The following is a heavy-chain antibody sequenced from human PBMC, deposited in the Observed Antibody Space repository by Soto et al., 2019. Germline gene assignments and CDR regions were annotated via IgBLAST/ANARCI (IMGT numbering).Heavy chain of an antibody. D-gene: IGHD2-21*01. CDR1: GGSISSYY. J-gene: IGHJ6*03. Sequence: SETLSLTCTVSGGSISSYYWSWIRQPPGKGLEWIGYIYYSGSTNYNPSLKSRVTISVDTSKNQFSLKLSSVTAADTAVYYCARVGGDYYYYYMDVWGKGTTVTVSS. CDR2: IYYSGST. V-gene: IGHV4-59*01. CDR3: ARVGGDYYYYYMDV.